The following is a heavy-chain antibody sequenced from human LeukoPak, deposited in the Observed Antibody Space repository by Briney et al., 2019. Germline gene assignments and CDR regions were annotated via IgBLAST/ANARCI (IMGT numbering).Heavy chain of an antibody. V-gene: IGHV5-51*01. J-gene: IGHJ4*02. Sequence: GESLKISCKGSGYSFNNYWIGWVRQMPGKGLEWMGIIYPGDSDTRYSPSFQGQVTISADKSISTAYLQWSSLKASDTAMYYCARHPPNNYGDYGGFDYWGQGTLVTVSS. CDR2: IYPGDSDT. CDR1: GYSFNNYW. D-gene: IGHD4-17*01. CDR3: ARHPPNNYGDYGGFDY.